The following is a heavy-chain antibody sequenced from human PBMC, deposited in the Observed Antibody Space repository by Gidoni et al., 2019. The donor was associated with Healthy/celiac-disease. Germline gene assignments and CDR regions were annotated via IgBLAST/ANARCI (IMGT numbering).Heavy chain of an antibody. V-gene: IGHV1-2*02. CDR3: AREEAGYSAPDY. CDR1: GYTFTGYY. Sequence: QVQLVQSGDEEKKPRAPVKVYYQASGYTFTGYYMHWVRQAPGHGLEWMGWINPNSGGTNYAQKFQGRVTMTRDTSISTAYMELSRLRSDDTAVYYCAREEAGYSAPDYWGQGTLVTVSS. J-gene: IGHJ4*02. D-gene: IGHD1-1*01. CDR2: INPNSGGT.